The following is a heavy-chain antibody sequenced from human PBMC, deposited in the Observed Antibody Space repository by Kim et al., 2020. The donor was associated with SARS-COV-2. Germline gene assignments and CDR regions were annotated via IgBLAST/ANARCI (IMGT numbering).Heavy chain of an antibody. J-gene: IGHJ5*02. CDR2: INWNGGST. Sequence: GGSLRLSCAASGFTFDDYGMSWVRQAPGKGLEWVSGINWNGGSTGYADSVKGRFTISRDNAKNSLYLQMNSLRAEDTALYHCARGGSGSYYNSQFDPWGQGTLVTVSS. CDR1: GFTFDDYG. V-gene: IGHV3-20*01. D-gene: IGHD3-10*01. CDR3: ARGGSGSYYNSQFDP.